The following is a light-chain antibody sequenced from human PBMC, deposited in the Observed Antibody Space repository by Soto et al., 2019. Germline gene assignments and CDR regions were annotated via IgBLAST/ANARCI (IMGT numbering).Light chain of an antibody. CDR1: QSVSSNY. CDR2: ATS. J-gene: IGKJ2*03. CDR3: QQYGDYNSPRYS. Sequence: EIVLTHSPGTLSLSPGDRVTLSCRASQSVSSNYLAWYQQKPGQAPRLLIYATSARATGIPDRFSGSGSGTDFTLTISRLEPEDFAMYYCQQYGDYNSPRYSFGQGTRLEI. V-gene: IGKV3-20*01.